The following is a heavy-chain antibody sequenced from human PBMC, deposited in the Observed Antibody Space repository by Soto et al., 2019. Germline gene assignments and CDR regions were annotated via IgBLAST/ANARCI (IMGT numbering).Heavy chain of an antibody. V-gene: IGHV1-3*01. CDR3: ARGYSYGLARWGYFQH. Sequence: ASVKVSCKASGYTFTSYAMHWVRQAPGQRLEWMGWINAGNGNTKYSQKFQGRVTITRDTSASTAYMELSSLRSEDTAVYYCARGYSYGLARWGYFQHWGQGTLVTVSS. J-gene: IGHJ1*01. CDR1: GYTFTSYA. D-gene: IGHD5-18*01. CDR2: INAGNGNT.